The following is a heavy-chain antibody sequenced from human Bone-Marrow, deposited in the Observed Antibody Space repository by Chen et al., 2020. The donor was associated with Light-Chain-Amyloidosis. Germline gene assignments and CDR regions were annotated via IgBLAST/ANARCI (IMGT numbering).Heavy chain of an antibody. CDR1: GYTFTGYY. V-gene: IGHV1-2*02. D-gene: IGHD3-22*01. CDR2: INPNSCGT. J-gene: IGHJ4*02. Sequence: QVQLVQSGAEVKKPGASVKVSCKASGYTFTGYYMHWVRQAPGQGLEWMGWINPNSCGTNYAQKFQGRVTMTRDTSISTAYMELSRLRSDDTAVYYCAREFYDKSFDYWGQGTLVTVSS. CDR3: AREFYDKSFDY.